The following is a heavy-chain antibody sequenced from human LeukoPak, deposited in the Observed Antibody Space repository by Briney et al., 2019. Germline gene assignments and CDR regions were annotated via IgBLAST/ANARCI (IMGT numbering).Heavy chain of an antibody. CDR3: ARDNEGGDPPVGWFDP. Sequence: PSETLSLTCTVSGGSISSSSYYWGWIRQPPGKGLEWIGSIYYSGSTYYNPSLKSRVTISVDTSKNQFSLKLSSVTAADTAVYYCARDNEGGDPPVGWFDPWGQGTLVTVSS. CDR2: IYYSGST. CDR1: GGSISSSSYY. V-gene: IGHV4-39*07. D-gene: IGHD2-21*02. J-gene: IGHJ5*02.